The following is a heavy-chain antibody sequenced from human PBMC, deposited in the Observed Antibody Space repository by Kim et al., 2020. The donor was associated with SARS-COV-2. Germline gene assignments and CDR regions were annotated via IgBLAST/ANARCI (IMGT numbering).Heavy chain of an antibody. V-gene: IGHV3-7*03. J-gene: IGHJ4*02. CDR3: ARDNQMAYYPFDY. D-gene: IGHD1-26*01. CDR1: GFTFSSYW. CDR2: IKQDGSEK. Sequence: GGSLRLSCAASGFTFSSYWMSWVRQAPGKGLEWVANIKQDGSEKYYVDSVKGRFTISRDNAKNSLYLQMNSLRAEDTAVYYCARDNQMAYYPFDYWGQGTLVTVSS.